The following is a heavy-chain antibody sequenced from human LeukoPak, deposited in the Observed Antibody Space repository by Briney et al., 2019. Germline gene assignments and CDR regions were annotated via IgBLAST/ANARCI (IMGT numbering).Heavy chain of an antibody. CDR3: ASDSGSYYYYYGMDV. CDR1: GFTDSSNY. Sequence: GGSLRLSCAASGFTDSSNYMSWVRQAPGKGLEWVSVIYSGGSTYYADSVKGRFTISRDNSKNTLYLQMNSLRAEDTAVYYCASDSGSYYYYYGMDVWGQGTTVTVSS. J-gene: IGHJ6*02. V-gene: IGHV3-53*01. CDR2: IYSGGST. D-gene: IGHD1-26*01.